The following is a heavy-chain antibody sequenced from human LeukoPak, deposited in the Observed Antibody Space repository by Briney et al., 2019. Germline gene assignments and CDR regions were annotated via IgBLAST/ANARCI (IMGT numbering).Heavy chain of an antibody. D-gene: IGHD5-24*01. J-gene: IGHJ4*02. CDR3: TTAVRDAVDY. Sequence: GGSLRLSCAASGFTFSNAWMSWVRQAPGKGLEWIGRIKSKTDGGTTDYAAPVKGRFTISSDDSTHKLYLKMNSLKTEATAVYYCTTAVRDAVDYWGQGTLVTVSS. CDR1: GFTFSNAW. CDR2: IKSKTDGGTT. V-gene: IGHV3-15*01.